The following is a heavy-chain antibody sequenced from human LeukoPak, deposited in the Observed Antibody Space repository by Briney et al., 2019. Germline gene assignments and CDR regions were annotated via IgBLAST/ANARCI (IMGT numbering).Heavy chain of an antibody. J-gene: IGHJ3*02. CDR3: ARDKSGSDSARGAVIDI. Sequence: GGSLRLSCAASGFTFSSYTMNWVRKAPGKGLEWISYISSSSSIMYYADSVKGRFSISRDNAKNSLYLQMNSLRDEDTAVYYCARDKSGSDSARGAVIDICGQGAMVTVSS. V-gene: IGHV3-48*02. CDR1: GFTFSSYT. CDR2: ISSSSSIM. D-gene: IGHD1-26*01.